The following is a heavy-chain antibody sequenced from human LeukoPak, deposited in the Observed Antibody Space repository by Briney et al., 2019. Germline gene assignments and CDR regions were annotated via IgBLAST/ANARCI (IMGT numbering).Heavy chain of an antibody. CDR3: GRGGSPAEALGDTFDV. CDR1: GFTVRNYW. D-gene: IGHD1-26*01. CDR2: MSSDGSST. J-gene: IGHJ3*01. Sequence: QPGGSLTLSCAASGFTVRNYWMHWVRHGPGKGLVWVSWMSSDGSSTRYADSVKDRFTISRDNAKSTLYLQMNSLRAEDTAVYYCGRGGSPAEALGDTFDVWGQGTMVTVSS. V-gene: IGHV3-74*01.